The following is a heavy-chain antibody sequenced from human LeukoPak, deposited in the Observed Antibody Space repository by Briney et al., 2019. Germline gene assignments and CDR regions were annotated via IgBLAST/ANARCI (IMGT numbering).Heavy chain of an antibody. Sequence: SETLFLTCTVSGGSISSYYWSWIRQPPGKGLEWIGYIYYSGNTNYNPSLKSRVTISVDTSKNQLSLKPSSVTAADTAVYYCARDVDSSGPWGQGTLVTVSS. V-gene: IGHV4-59*01. J-gene: IGHJ4*02. CDR2: IYYSGNT. CDR3: ARDVDSSGP. D-gene: IGHD3-22*01. CDR1: GGSISSYY.